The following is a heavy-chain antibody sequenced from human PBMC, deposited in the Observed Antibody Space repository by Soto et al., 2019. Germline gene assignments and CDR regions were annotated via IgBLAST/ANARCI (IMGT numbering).Heavy chain of an antibody. V-gene: IGHV4-4*07. J-gene: IGHJ4*02. Sequence: SENLSLTCTFSGGSINTFYWSWVRQPAGKGLEWIGRIFSSGSTSFNPSLESRVAMSVDTSKNHFSLNLSSVTAADMAVYSCASHNGHTVYAYWGQGTLVTVSS. D-gene: IGHD4-4*01. CDR3: ASHNGHTVYAY. CDR1: GGSINTFY. CDR2: IFSSGST.